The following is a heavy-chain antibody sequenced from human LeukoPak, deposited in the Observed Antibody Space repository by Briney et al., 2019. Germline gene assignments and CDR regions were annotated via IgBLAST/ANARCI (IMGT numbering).Heavy chain of an antibody. CDR3: ARARTMIVVVPYDY. Sequence: GGSLRLSCAASGFTFSDYYMSWIRQAPGKGLEWVSYISGSGTTIDYADSVKGRFTISRDNAKNSLYLQMNSLRAEDTAVYYCARARTMIVVVPYDYWGQGTLVTVSS. CDR1: GFTFSDYY. D-gene: IGHD3-22*01. V-gene: IGHV3-11*04. CDR2: ISGSGTTI. J-gene: IGHJ4*02.